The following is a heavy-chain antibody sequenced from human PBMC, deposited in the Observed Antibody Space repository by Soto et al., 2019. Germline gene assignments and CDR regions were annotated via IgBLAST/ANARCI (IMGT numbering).Heavy chain of an antibody. Sequence: QVQLQEWGAGLLKPSETLSLTCSVYGGSVSGYFWCWIRQPPGRGLEWLGQIYYRGSTSYKPSLKSRLSISVDTPKSQLSLKMTSVGAADTAVYYSARHYGRAFDIWGQGTMVTVSS. CDR3: ARHYGRAFDI. D-gene: IGHD4-17*01. V-gene: IGHV4-34*01. J-gene: IGHJ3*02. CDR1: GGSVSGYF. CDR2: IYYRGST.